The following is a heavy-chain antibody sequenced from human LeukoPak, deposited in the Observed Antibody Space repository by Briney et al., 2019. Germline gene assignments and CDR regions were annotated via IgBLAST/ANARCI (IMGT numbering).Heavy chain of an antibody. CDR2: MNPNSGNT. D-gene: IGHD1-26*01. V-gene: IGHV1-8*03. J-gene: IGHJ6*03. CDR3: ARGPVGATSLYYYYYYMDV. Sequence: ASVKVSCKASGYTFTSYGISWVRQATGQGLEWMGWMNPNSGNTGYAQKFQGRVTITRNTSISTAYMELSSLRSEDTAVYYCARGPVGATSLYYYYYYMDVWGKGTTVTVSS. CDR1: GYTFTSYG.